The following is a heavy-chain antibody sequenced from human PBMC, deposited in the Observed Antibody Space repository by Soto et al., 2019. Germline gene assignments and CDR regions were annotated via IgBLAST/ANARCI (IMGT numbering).Heavy chain of an antibody. D-gene: IGHD1-26*01. Sequence: EVQLVESGGGLVQPGGSLRLSCAASGFTFSSYWMHWVRQPPGKGLVWVSNINSDGSTTGYADSVKGRFTISGDNAKNTLFLQMNSLRADDMAVYYCARAVGGLEAHWGQGILVTVSS. V-gene: IGHV3-74*01. CDR1: GFTFSSYW. J-gene: IGHJ4*02. CDR3: ARAVGGLEAH. CDR2: INSDGSTT.